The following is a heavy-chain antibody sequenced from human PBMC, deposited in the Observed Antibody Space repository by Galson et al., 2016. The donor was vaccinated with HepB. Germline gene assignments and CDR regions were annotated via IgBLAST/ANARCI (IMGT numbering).Heavy chain of an antibody. Sequence: LSLTCGVTGGSISSRNWWSWVRQPPGKGLEWIGEISHSGSTSYNPSPKSRVTISVDKSKNQFSLKLSSVTAADTAVYYCARGMFRYFDWLLRYWYFDIWGRGTLVTVSS. CDR2: ISHSGST. CDR3: ARGMFRYFDWLLRYWYFDI. V-gene: IGHV4-4*02. D-gene: IGHD3-9*01. CDR1: GGSISSRNW. J-gene: IGHJ2*01.